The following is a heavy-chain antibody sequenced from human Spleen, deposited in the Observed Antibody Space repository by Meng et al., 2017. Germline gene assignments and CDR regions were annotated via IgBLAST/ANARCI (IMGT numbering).Heavy chain of an antibody. CDR2: ISESGTTI. D-gene: IGHD2-8*01. Sequence: GGSLRLSCAASGFTFGDYYMNWIRQTPGKGLEWVSYISESGTTIYYADSVKGRFTISRDNAKNALYLRMNSLRAEDTAVYYCARVSKSSYLLPNNWFDPWGQGTLVTVSS. V-gene: IGHV3-11*01. J-gene: IGHJ5*02. CDR1: GFTFGDYY. CDR3: ARVSKSSYLLPNNWFDP.